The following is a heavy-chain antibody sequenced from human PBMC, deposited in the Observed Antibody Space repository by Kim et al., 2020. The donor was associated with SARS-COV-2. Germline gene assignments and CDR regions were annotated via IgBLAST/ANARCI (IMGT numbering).Heavy chain of an antibody. CDR2: IYYSGST. CDR3: ARHTVRGGSASAPTLFPLVSCENSPSDTSSVAVGCLAQDFLHQTDP. V-gene: IGHV4-39*01. Sequence: SETLSLTCTVSGGSISSSSYYWGWIRQPPGKGLEWIGSIYYSGSTYYNPSLKSRVTISVDTSKNQFSLKLSSVTAADTAVYYCARHTVRGGSASAPTLFPLVSCENSPSDTSSVAVGCLAQDFLHQTDP. CDR1: GGSISSSSYY. D-gene: IGHD6-25*01. J-gene: IGHJ5*02.